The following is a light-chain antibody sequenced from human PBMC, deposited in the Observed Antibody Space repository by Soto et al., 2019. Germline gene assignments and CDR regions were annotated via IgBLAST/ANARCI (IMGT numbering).Light chain of an antibody. CDR2: KAS. CDR1: QSISSW. CDR3: QHYNTYST. Sequence: DIQMTQSPSTLSASVGDRFIMTCRASQSISSWLAWYQQKPGKAPKLLIYKASSLESGVPSRFSGSGSGTEFTLTISSLQPDDFATYYCQHYNTYSTFGQGTKVDIK. V-gene: IGKV1-5*03. J-gene: IGKJ1*01.